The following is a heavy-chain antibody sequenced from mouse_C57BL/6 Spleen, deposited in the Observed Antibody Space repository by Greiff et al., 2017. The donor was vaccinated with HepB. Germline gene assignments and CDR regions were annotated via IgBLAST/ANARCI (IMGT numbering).Heavy chain of an antibody. D-gene: IGHD1-1*01. CDR2: IDPENGDT. J-gene: IGHJ4*01. V-gene: IGHV14-4*01. Sequence: EVKLMESGAELVRPGASVKLSCTASGFNIKDDYMHWVKQRPEQGLEWIGWIDPENGDTEYASKFQGKATITADTSSNTAYLQLSSLTSEDTAVYYCTVYYGSRGYAMDYWGQGTSVTVSS. CDR3: TVYYGSRGYAMDY. CDR1: GFNIKDDY.